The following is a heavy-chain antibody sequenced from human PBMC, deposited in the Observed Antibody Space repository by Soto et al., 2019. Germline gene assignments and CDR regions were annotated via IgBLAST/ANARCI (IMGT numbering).Heavy chain of an antibody. J-gene: IGHJ6*02. CDR1: GYTFTSYG. D-gene: IGHD3-3*01. CDR3: ARDSITVFGVVTPCCNCMEV. CDR2: ISAYNGNT. V-gene: IGHV1-18*01. Sequence: ASVKVSCKTSGYTFTSYGISWVRQAPGQGLEWMGCISAYNGNTNYAQKLQGRVTMTTDTSTSTADLELRRLRSDDTAVYYCARDSITVFGVVTPCCNCMEVWGQGSTGTVSS.